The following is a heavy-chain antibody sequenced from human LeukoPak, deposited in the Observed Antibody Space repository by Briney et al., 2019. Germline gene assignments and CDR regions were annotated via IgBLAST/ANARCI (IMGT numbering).Heavy chain of an antibody. D-gene: IGHD3-16*01. V-gene: IGHV4-39*07. J-gene: IGHJ4*02. Sequence: SETLSLTCTVSGGSISSSSYYWGWIRQPPGKGLEWIGSIYYSGSTYYNPSLKSRVTISVDTSKNQFSLKLSSVTAADTAVYYCARLGAYDYWGQGTLVTVSS. CDR2: IYYSGST. CDR1: GGSISSSSYY. CDR3: ARLGAYDY.